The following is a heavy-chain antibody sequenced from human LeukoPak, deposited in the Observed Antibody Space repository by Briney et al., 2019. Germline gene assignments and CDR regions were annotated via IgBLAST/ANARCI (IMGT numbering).Heavy chain of an antibody. Sequence: PSETLSLTCTDSGGSISSYYWSWIRQPPGKGLEWIGYIYYSGSTNYNPSLKSRVTISVDTSKNQFSLKLSSVTAADTAVYYCASVPESGYCSSTSCYEGSEYFKHWGQGTLVTVSS. CDR2: IYYSGST. V-gene: IGHV4-59*01. CDR1: GGSISSYY. CDR3: ASVPESGYCSSTSCYEGSEYFKH. D-gene: IGHD2-2*01. J-gene: IGHJ1*01.